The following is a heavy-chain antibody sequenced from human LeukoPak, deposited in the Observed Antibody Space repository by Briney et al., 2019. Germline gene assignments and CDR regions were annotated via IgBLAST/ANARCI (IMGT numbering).Heavy chain of an antibody. J-gene: IGHJ6*02. D-gene: IGHD3-10*02. CDR1: GFTFSSYG. V-gene: IGHV3-30*18. Sequence: QSGRSLRLSCAASGFTFSSYGMHWVRQAPDKGLEWVAVISYDGSNKYYADSVKGRFTISRDNSKNTLYLQMNSLRAEDTAVYYCAKQMFRGFYYYGMDVWGQGTTVTVSS. CDR3: AKQMFRGFYYYGMDV. CDR2: ISYDGSNK.